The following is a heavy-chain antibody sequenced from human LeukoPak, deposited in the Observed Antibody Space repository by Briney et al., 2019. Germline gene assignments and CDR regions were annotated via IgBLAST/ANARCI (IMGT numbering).Heavy chain of an antibody. CDR3: ARLTDQSDIILTGNFDY. J-gene: IGHJ4*02. V-gene: IGHV5-10-1*01. Sequence: GESLKISCKGSGYSFTSYWISWVRQMPGKGLEWMGRIDPSDSYTNYSPSFQVHVTISADKAISTAYLQWSSLKASDTAMYYCARLTDQSDIILTGNFDYWGQGTLVTVSS. CDR1: GYSFTSYW. D-gene: IGHD3-9*01. CDR2: IDPSDSYT.